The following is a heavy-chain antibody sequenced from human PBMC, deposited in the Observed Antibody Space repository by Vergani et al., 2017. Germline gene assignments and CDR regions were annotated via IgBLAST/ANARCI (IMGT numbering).Heavy chain of an antibody. CDR1: GFTFGDYA. Sequence: EVQLVESGGGLVQPGRSLRLSCTASGFTFGDYAMSWFRQAPGKGLEWVGLVRSKAYGGTTEYAASVKGRFTISRDDSKSIAYLQMNSLKTEDTAVYYCTRVPDYGDYDMDYWGQGTLVTVSS. CDR2: VRSKAYGGTT. V-gene: IGHV3-49*03. J-gene: IGHJ4*02. CDR3: TRVPDYGDYDMDY. D-gene: IGHD4-17*01.